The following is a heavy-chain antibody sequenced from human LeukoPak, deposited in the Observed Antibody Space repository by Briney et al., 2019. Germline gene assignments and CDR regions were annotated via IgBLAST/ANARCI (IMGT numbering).Heavy chain of an antibody. V-gene: IGHV5-51*01. D-gene: IGHD6-13*01. Sequence: GESLKISCKGSGYSFTSYWIGWVRQMPGKGLEWMGIIYPGDSDTRYSPSFQGQVTISADKSISTAYLQWSSLKASDTVMYYCARPDSSSWYYMDVWGKGTTVTVSS. CDR1: GYSFTSYW. CDR3: ARPDSSSWYYMDV. J-gene: IGHJ6*03. CDR2: IYPGDSDT.